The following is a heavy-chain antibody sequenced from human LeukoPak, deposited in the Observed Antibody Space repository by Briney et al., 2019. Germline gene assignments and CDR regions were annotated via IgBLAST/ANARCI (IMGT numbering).Heavy chain of an antibody. CDR1: GGSISSYY. CDR3: TRGRYYEPIGS. J-gene: IGHJ5*02. V-gene: IGHV4-59*01. D-gene: IGHD3-3*01. CDR2: IYYSGTT. Sequence: PSETLSLTCTVSGGSISSYYWSWIRQPPGKGLEWIGYIYYSGTTNYNPSLKSRVTISVDTSKNQFSLKLSSVTAADTAVYYCTRGRYYEPIGSWGQGTLVTVSS.